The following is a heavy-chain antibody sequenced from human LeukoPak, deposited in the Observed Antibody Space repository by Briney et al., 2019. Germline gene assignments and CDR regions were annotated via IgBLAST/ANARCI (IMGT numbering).Heavy chain of an antibody. Sequence: PSETLSLTCTVSGGSIRSSYYYWGWIRQPPGKGLEWIGSIYDSGSTYYNPSLKSRVTISVDTSKNQFSLKLNSVTAADTAVYYCAREPYYYDSSGSSPYYYGMDVWGQGTTVTVSS. J-gene: IGHJ6*02. CDR1: GGSIRSSYYY. V-gene: IGHV4-39*02. D-gene: IGHD3-22*01. CDR2: IYDSGST. CDR3: AREPYYYDSSGSSPYYYGMDV.